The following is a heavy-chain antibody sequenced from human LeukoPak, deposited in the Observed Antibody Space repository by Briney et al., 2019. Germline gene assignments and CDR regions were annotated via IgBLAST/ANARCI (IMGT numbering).Heavy chain of an antibody. Sequence: GGSLRLSCAASGFTFSSYGMHWVRQAPGKGLEWVAVISYDGSNKYYADSVKGRFTISRDNAKNSLYLQMNSLRAEDTAVYYCASRFMRGAFDIWGQGTMVTVSS. CDR1: GFTFSSYG. V-gene: IGHV3-30*03. CDR2: ISYDGSNK. CDR3: ASRFMRGAFDI. D-gene: IGHD3-16*01. J-gene: IGHJ3*02.